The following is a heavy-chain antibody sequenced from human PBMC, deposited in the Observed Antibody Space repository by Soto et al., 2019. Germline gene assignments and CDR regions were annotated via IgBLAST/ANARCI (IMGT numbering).Heavy chain of an antibody. D-gene: IGHD6-13*01. V-gene: IGHV1-2*04. J-gene: IGHJ4*02. CDR3: ARWGGSGYSSSWDFDY. Sequence: QVQLVQSGAEVKKPGASVKVSCKASGYTFTGYYMHSVRQAPGQGLEWMGWINPNSGGTNYAQKFQGWVTMTRDTSISTAYMELSRLRSDDTAVYYCARWGGSGYSSSWDFDYWGQGTLVTVSS. CDR1: GYTFTGYY. CDR2: INPNSGGT.